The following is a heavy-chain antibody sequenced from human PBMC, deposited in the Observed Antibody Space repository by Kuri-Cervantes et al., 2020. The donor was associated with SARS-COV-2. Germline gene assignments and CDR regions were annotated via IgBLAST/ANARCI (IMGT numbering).Heavy chain of an antibody. CDR1: GGSISSSSYY. J-gene: IGHJ4*02. Sequence: SETLSLTCTVSGGSISSSSYYWGWIRQPPGKGLEWIGEINHSGSTNYNLSLKSRVTISVDTSKNQFSLKLSSVTAADTAVYYCARAWGYWGQGTLVTVSS. D-gene: IGHD3-16*01. V-gene: IGHV4-39*07. CDR2: INHSGST. CDR3: ARAWGY.